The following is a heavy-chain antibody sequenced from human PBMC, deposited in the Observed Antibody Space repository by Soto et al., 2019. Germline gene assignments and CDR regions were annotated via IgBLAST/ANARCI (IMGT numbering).Heavy chain of an antibody. V-gene: IGHV3-23*01. CDR3: AKDHYYDSSGYYGAFDI. D-gene: IGHD3-22*01. CDR2: ISGSGGST. J-gene: IGHJ3*02. CDR1: GFTFSSYA. Sequence: EVQLLESGGGLVQPGGSLRLSCAASGFTFSSYAMSWVLQAPGKGLEWVSAISGSGGSTYYADSVKGRFTISRDNSKNTLYLQMNSLRAEDTAVYYCAKDHYYDSSGYYGAFDIWGQGTMVTVSS.